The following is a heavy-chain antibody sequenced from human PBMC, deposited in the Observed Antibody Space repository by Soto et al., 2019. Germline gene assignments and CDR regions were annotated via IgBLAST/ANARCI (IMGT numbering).Heavy chain of an antibody. Sequence: QITLEESGPTLVKPTQTLTLTCTFSGFSLSARGVGVGWIRQPPGKALEWLALIYWYDDKRYTPSLKSRLTTTKDTSKNQVVLTMTNMDPVDTATYYCAHSPWGAAPDYWGQGTLVTVSS. J-gene: IGHJ4*02. V-gene: IGHV2-5*01. CDR2: IYWYDDK. CDR3: AHSPWGAAPDY. D-gene: IGHD3-16*01. CDR1: GFSLSARGVG.